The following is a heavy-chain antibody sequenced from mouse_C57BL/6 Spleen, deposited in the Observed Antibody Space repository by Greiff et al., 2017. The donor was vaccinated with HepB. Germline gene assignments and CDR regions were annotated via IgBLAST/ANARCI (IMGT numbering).Heavy chain of an antibody. V-gene: IGHV5-17*01. D-gene: IGHD6-2*01. CDR1: GFTFSDYG. CDR2: ISSGSSTI. J-gene: IGHJ2*01. CDR3: ARYSLRFVY. Sequence: EVQRVESGGGLVKPGGSLKLSCAASGFTFSDYGMHWVRQAPEKGLEWVAYISSGSSTIYYADKVKGRFTISRDNAKNTLFLQMTILRSEDTAMYYCARYSLRFVYWGQGTTLTVSS.